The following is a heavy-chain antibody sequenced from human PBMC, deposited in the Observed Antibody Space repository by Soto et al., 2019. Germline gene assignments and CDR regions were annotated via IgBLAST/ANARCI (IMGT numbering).Heavy chain of an antibody. CDR3: AKEIREHSSSFPFDY. D-gene: IGHD6-6*01. CDR1: GFTFSSYV. CDR2: ISGSGGTT. V-gene: IGHV3-23*01. Sequence: PGASLRVSCAASGFTFSSYVMSWVRQAPGKGLEWVSAISGSGGTTYYADSVKGRFTISRENSKKTIYLKMNSLRAQDTAVYYCAKEIREHSSSFPFDYCGQGTLVTVSS. J-gene: IGHJ4*02.